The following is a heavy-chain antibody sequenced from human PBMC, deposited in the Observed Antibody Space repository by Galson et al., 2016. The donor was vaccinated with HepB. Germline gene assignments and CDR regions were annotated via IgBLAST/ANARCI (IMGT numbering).Heavy chain of an antibody. J-gene: IGHJ4*02. CDR1: GYSFTHYA. Sequence: SVKVSCKASGYSFTHYAIHWVRQAPGQRLEWMGWINPGNGNTKYSEKFQGRVTITRDTSASTDYMELISLRSEDTAVYYCARDPGGSSTRFDSWGQGTLVTVSS. V-gene: IGHV1-3*01. CDR2: INPGNGNT. D-gene: IGHD1-26*01. CDR3: ARDPGGSSTRFDS.